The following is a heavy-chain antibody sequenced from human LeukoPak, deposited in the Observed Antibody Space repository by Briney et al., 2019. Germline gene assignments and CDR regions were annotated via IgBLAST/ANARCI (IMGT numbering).Heavy chain of an antibody. CDR1: GYTFTGYY. V-gene: IGHV1-2*06. CDR2: ITPNSGGT. Sequence: GASVKVSCKASGYTFTGYYMHWVRQVPGQGLEWMGRITPNSGGTNYAQKFQGRVTMTRDTSISTAYMELSRLRSDDTAVYYCARGPANVDTAMVAPFDYWGQGTLVTVSS. CDR3: ARGPANVDTAMVAPFDY. D-gene: IGHD5-18*01. J-gene: IGHJ4*02.